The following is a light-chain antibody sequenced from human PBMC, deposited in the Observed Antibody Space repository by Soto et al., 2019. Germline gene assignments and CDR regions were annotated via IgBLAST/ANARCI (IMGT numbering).Light chain of an antibody. Sequence: QSVLTQPASVSGSPGQSITISCTGTSNDVGGYNYVSWFQRHPGKAPKLLIFEVSNRPSGVSNRFSGSKSGNTASLTISGLQAEDEADYYCSSFTSTSTFVFGTGTKVTVL. CDR3: SSFTSTSTFV. V-gene: IGLV2-14*01. CDR1: SNDVGGYNY. J-gene: IGLJ1*01. CDR2: EVS.